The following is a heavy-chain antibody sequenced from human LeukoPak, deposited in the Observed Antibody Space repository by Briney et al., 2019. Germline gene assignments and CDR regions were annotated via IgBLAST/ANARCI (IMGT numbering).Heavy chain of an antibody. CDR1: GGTFSSYA. J-gene: IGHJ4*02. CDR3: ARNFNWNGGFFDY. V-gene: IGHV1-69*04. Sequence: GSSVKVSCKASGGTFSSYAISWVRQAPGQGLEWMGRIIPILGIANYAQKFQGRVTITADKSTSTAYMELSSLRSEDTAVYYCARNFNWNGGFFDYWGQGTLVTVSS. D-gene: IGHD1-20*01. CDR2: IIPILGIA.